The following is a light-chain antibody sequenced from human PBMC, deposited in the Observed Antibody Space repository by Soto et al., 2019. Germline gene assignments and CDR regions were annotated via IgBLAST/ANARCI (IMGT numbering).Light chain of an antibody. J-gene: IGKJ2*01. CDR3: QQSYSTPYT. CDR2: AAS. V-gene: IGKV1-39*01. Sequence: DIQMTQSPSSLSASVGDRVTITCRASQSISSYLNWYQQKPGKAPKLLNYAASSFQSGITSSFSGSRSVTDFTLAISSLQPKSFATYYYQQSYSTPYTFGQGTKLEIK. CDR1: QSISSY.